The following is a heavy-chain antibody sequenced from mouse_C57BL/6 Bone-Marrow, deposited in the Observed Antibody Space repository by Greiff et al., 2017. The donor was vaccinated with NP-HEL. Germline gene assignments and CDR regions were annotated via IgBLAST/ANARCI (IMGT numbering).Heavy chain of an antibody. CDR1: GFTFSDFY. Sequence: EVNVVESGGGLVQSGRSLRLSCATSGFTFSDFYMEWVRQAPGKGLEWIAASRNKANDYTTEYSASVKGRFIVSRDTSQSILYLQMNALRAEDTAIYYCARARYGSNYAMDYWGQGTSVTVSS. D-gene: IGHD1-1*01. CDR2: SRNKANDYTT. J-gene: IGHJ4*01. V-gene: IGHV7-1*01. CDR3: ARARYGSNYAMDY.